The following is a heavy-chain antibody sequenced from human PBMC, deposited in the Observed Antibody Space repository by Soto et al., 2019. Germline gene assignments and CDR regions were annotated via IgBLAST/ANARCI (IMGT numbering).Heavy chain of an antibody. CDR1: GGTFSSYA. Sequence: QVQLVQSGAEVKKPGSSVKVSCKASGGTFSSYAISWVRQAPGQGLEWMGGIIPIFGTANYAQKFQGRVTITADESTSIAYMELSSLRSEDTAVYYCAREEYSSSHYYYYGMDVWGQGTTVTVSS. CDR2: IIPIFGTA. CDR3: AREEYSSSHYYYYGMDV. D-gene: IGHD6-6*01. J-gene: IGHJ6*02. V-gene: IGHV1-69*12.